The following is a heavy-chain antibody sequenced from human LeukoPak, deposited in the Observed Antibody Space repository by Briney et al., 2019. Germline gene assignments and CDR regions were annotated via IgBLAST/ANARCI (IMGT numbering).Heavy chain of an antibody. CDR1: GGSFSGYY. D-gene: IGHD3-3*01. CDR3: ARAQKSLRFLEWLSYAFDI. CDR2: INHSGST. V-gene: IGHV4-34*01. Sequence: SETLSLTCAVYGGSFSGYYWSWIRQPPGKGLEWIGEINHSGSTNYNPSLKSRVTISVDTSKNQFSLKLSSVTAADTAVYYCARAQKSLRFLEWLSYAFDIWGQGTMVTVSS. J-gene: IGHJ3*02.